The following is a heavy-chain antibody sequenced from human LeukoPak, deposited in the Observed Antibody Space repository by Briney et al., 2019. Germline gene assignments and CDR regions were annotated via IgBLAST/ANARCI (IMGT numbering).Heavy chain of an antibody. CDR2: ISNSGNYA. CDR1: RFTFSDYY. V-gene: IGHV3-11*05. D-gene: IGHD2-15*01. CDR3: AKDKAGYYFDY. J-gene: IGHJ4*02. Sequence: PGGSLRLSCAASRFTFSDYYMVWIRQAPGKGLEWISYISNSGNYANYADSVKGRFTISRDNSKNTLYLQMNSLRAEDTAVYYCAKDKAGYYFDYWGQGTLVIVSS.